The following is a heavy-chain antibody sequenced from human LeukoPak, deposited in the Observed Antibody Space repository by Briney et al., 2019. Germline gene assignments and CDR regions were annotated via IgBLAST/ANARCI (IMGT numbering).Heavy chain of an antibody. CDR3: ARTPQYYDFWSGYYIHWFDP. J-gene: IGHJ5*02. D-gene: IGHD3-3*01. V-gene: IGHV4-61*01. CDR2: IYYTGST. Sequence: PSETLSLTCTVSGGSVSSDSYYWSWIRQPPGKGLEWIGYIYYTGSTNYNPSLTSRVTISVDMSKNQFSLKLTSVTAADTAVYYCARTPQYYDFWSGYYIHWFDPWGQGTLVTVSS. CDR1: GGSVSSDSYY.